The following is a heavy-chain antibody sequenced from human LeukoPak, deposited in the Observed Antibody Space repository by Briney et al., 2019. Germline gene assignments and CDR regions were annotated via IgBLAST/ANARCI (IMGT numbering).Heavy chain of an antibody. V-gene: IGHV3-21*01. CDR1: GFTFSSYS. J-gene: IGHJ1*01. Sequence: GGSLTLSCAASGFTFSSYSMNWVRQAPGKGLEWVSSISSSSSYIYYADSVKGRFTISRDNAKNSLYLQMNSLRAEDTAVYYCSRDVGITARTEYFQHWGQGTLVTVSS. CDR3: SRDVGITARTEYFQH. D-gene: IGHD6-6*01. CDR2: ISSSSSYI.